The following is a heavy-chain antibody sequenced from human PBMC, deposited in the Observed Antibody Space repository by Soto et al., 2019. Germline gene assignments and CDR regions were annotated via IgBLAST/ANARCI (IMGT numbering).Heavy chain of an antibody. CDR2: IYYSGST. J-gene: IGHJ4*02. D-gene: IGHD2-2*01. V-gene: IGHV4-59*01. CDR1: GGSISSYY. Sequence: SETLSLTCTVSGGSISSYYWSWIRQPPGKGLEWIGYIYYSGSTNYNPSLKSRVTISVDTSKNQFSLKLSSVTAADTAVYYCASSHPAETDFDSWGQGSLVTVS. CDR3: ASSHPAETDFDS.